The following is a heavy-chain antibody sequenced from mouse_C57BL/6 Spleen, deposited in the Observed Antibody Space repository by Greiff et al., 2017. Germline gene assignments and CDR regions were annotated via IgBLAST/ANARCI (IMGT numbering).Heavy chain of an antibody. CDR2: INPSSGYT. CDR1: GYTFTSYT. D-gene: IGHD3-2*02. V-gene: IGHV1-4*01. Sequence: QVQLKQSGAELARPGASVKMSCKASGYTFTSYTMHWVKQRPGQGLEWIGYINPSSGYTKYNQKFKDKATLTADKSSSTAYMQLSSLTSEDSAVYYCARSQTAQARGYAMDYWGQGTSVTVSS. J-gene: IGHJ4*01. CDR3: ARSQTAQARGYAMDY.